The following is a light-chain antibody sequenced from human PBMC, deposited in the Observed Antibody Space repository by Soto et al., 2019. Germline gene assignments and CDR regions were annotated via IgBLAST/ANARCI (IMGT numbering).Light chain of an antibody. CDR2: EGS. CDR3: QQRSSWPLT. Sequence: EIVLTQSPATLSLSPGERATLSCRASQSVTSYLAWYQQKPGQPPRLVIYEGSNRATGIPARFSGSGSGTDLTLTISSLEPEDFAVYYCQQRSSWPLTFGGGTKVEIK. CDR1: QSVTSY. V-gene: IGKV3-11*01. J-gene: IGKJ4*01.